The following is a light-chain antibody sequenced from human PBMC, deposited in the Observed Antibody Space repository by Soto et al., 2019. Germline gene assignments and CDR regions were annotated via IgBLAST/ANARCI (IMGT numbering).Light chain of an antibody. Sequence: DIQMTQSPSSLSASVGDRVTISCRSSQNIHKYLNWYQQRPGKAPKLLVYEATSLETGVSSNFSGSGSATDFTLTINILQPEDFATYYCQLSFVSPWTFGQGT. CDR3: QLSFVSPWT. CDR2: EAT. CDR1: QNIHKY. J-gene: IGKJ1*01. V-gene: IGKV1-39*01.